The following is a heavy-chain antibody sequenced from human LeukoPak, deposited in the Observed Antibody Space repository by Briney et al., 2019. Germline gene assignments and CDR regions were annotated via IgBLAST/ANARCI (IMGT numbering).Heavy chain of an antibody. CDR2: MNPNSGNT. J-gene: IGHJ4*02. CDR1: GYTFTSYD. V-gene: IGHV1-8*01. D-gene: IGHD3-22*01. CDR3: ARGYYYDSSGYATPLDY. Sequence: ASVKVSCKASGYTFTSYDINWVRQATGQGLEWMGWMNPNSGNTGYAQKFQGRVTMTRNTSISTAYMELSSLRSEDTAVYYCARGYYYDSSGYATPLDYWGQGTLVTVSS.